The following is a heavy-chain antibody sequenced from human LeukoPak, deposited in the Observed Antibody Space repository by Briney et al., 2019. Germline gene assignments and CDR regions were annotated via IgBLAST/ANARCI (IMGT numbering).Heavy chain of an antibody. CDR2: IYHSGST. CDR1: GGSISSGGYS. V-gene: IGHV4-30-2*01. CDR3: ARVGVRGTYYFDY. D-gene: IGHD3-10*01. J-gene: IGHJ4*02. Sequence: SETLSLTCAVSGGSISSGGYSWSWIRQPPGKGLEWIGYIYHSGSTYYNPSLKSRVTISVDRSKNQFSLKLSSVTAADTAVYYCARVGVRGTYYFDYWGQGTLVTVSS.